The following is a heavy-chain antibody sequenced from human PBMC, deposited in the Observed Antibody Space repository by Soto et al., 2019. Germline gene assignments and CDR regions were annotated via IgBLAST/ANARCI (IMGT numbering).Heavy chain of an antibody. J-gene: IGHJ6*02. CDR3: ARNKGEVVYWAYYYYGMDV. CDR2: IIPIFGTA. D-gene: IGHD2-8*02. CDR1: GGTFSSYA. V-gene: IGHV1-69*13. Sequence: ASVKVSCKASGGTFSSYAISWVRQAPGQGLEWMGGIIPIFGTANYAQKFQGRVTITADESTSTAYMELSSLRSEDTAVYYCARNKGEVVYWAYYYYGMDVWGQGTTVTVSS.